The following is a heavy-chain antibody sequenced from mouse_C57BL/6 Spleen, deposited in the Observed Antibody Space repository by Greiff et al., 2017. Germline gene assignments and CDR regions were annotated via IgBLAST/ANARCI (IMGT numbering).Heavy chain of an antibody. CDR3: TRAFDGYHGY. D-gene: IGHD2-3*01. CDR2: IDPETGGT. Sequence: VQLQQSGAELVRPGASVTLSCKASGYTFTDYEMHWVKQTPVHGLEWIGAIDPETGGTAYNQKFKGKAILTADKSSSTAYMELRSLTSEDSAVYYCTRAFDGYHGYWGQGTTLTVSS. J-gene: IGHJ2*01. CDR1: GYTFTDYE. V-gene: IGHV1-15*01.